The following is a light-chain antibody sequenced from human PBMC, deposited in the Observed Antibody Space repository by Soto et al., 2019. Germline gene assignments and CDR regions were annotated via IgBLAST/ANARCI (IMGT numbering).Light chain of an antibody. CDR3: QQYGRSPAT. Sequence: EVVLTQSPGTLSLSPGERVTLSCRASQSLSSTYLAWYQQKPGQAPRLLIYAASSRATGVPDRFSGSGSGTDFTLTISRLEPGDFAVYYCQQYGRSPATFGQGTKVEIK. J-gene: IGKJ1*01. CDR2: AAS. V-gene: IGKV3-20*01. CDR1: QSLSSTY.